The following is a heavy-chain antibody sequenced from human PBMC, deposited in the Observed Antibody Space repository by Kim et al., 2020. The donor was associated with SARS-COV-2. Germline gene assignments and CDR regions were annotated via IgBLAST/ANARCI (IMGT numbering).Heavy chain of an antibody. CDR1: GYTFTSYY. V-gene: IGHV1-46*01. D-gene: IGHD3-22*01. CDR2: INPSGGST. Sequence: ASVKVSCKASGYTFTSYYMHWVRQAPGQGLEWMGIINPSGGSTSYAQKFQGRVTMTRDTSTSTVYMELSSLRSEDTAVYYCARSLKYYYDSSGYLDYWGQGTLVTVSS. CDR3: ARSLKYYYDSSGYLDY. J-gene: IGHJ4*02.